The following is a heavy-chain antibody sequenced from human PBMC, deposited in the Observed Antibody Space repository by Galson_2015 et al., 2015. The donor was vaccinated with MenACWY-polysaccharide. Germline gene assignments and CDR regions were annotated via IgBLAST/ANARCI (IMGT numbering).Heavy chain of an antibody. V-gene: IGHV3-23*01. J-gene: IGHJ4*02. D-gene: IGHD4-23*01. Sequence: SLRLSCAGSGFTFSMYGMSWVRQAPGKGLEWVSRISGRGSTKYYAESVKGRFTISTDNSQNTIYLQMNSLSAEDTAVYYCATDVKTTVLRGVEFWGQGSLVTVSS. CDR3: ATDVKTTVLRGVEF. CDR2: ISGRGSTK. CDR1: GFTFSMYG.